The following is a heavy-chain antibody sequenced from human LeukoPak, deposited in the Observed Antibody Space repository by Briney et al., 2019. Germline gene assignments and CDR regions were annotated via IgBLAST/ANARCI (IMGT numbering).Heavy chain of an antibody. V-gene: IGHV3-9*01. J-gene: IGHJ4*02. Sequence: GGSLRLSCAASGFTFGDHAMHWVRQAPGKGLEWVSGISWSSGNIAYADSVKGRFFISRDNAKNSLHLQMNSLRVEDTAFYYCAKASNDYGGNSYFDYWSQGTLVTVSS. D-gene: IGHD4-23*01. CDR1: GFTFGDHA. CDR2: ISWSSGNI. CDR3: AKASNDYGGNSYFDY.